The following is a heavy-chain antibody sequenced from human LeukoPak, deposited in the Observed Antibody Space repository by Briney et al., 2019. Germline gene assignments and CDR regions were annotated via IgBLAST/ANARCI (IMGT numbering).Heavy chain of an antibody. V-gene: IGHV1-2*02. CDR1: GYTFTDYY. D-gene: IGHD6-19*01. CDR3: ASLGSSGWQLRGGTFDI. CDR2: ITPNSGAT. J-gene: IGHJ3*02. Sequence: ASVKVSCKASGYTFTDYYMHWVRQAPGQGLEWMGWITPNSGATGYTQTFQGRVTMTRDTSTSTAYMELSRLRSDDTAVYYCASLGSSGWQLRGGTFDIWGQGTMVTVSS.